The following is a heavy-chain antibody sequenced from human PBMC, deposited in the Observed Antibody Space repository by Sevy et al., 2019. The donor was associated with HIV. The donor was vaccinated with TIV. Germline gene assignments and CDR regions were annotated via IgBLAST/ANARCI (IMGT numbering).Heavy chain of an antibody. CDR1: GYSFTDYY. J-gene: IGHJ6*02. CDR3: ARARRVTTVYYYYGMDV. Sequence: ASVKVSCKASGYSFTDYYMHWVRQAPGQGLEWMAWINPKNDVTNYAQKFQGRVTMTRDTSTSRAYMELTRLRSDDTAVYYCARARRVTTVYYYYGMDVWGQRTTVTVSS. D-gene: IGHD5-18*01. V-gene: IGHV1-2*02. CDR2: INPKNDVT.